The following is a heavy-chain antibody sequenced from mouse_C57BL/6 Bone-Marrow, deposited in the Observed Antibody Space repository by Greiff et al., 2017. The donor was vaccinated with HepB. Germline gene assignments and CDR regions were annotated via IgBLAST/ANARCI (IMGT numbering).Heavy chain of an antibody. CDR2: ISSGGSYT. CDR3: ARHDYEYDAY. J-gene: IGHJ3*01. CDR1: GFTFSSYG. Sequence: EVQLVESGGDLVKPGGSLKLSCAASGFTFSSYGMSWVRQTPDKRLEWVATISSGGSYTYYPDSVKGRFTISRDNAKNTLYLQMSSLKSEDTAMYYCARHDYEYDAYWGQGTLVTVSA. D-gene: IGHD2-4*01. V-gene: IGHV5-6*01.